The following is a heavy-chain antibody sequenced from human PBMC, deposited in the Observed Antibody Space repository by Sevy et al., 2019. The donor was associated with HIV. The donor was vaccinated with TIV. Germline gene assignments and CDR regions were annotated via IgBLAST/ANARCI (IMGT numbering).Heavy chain of an antibody. V-gene: IGHV1-18*01. CDR3: ARNFRGYDFWSGYEFDY. D-gene: IGHD3-3*01. Sequence: ASVKVSCKASGYTFTSYGISWVRQAPGQGLEWMGWISAYNGNTNYAQKLQGRVTMTTDTSTSTAYMELRSLRSDDTAVYYCARNFRGYDFWSGYEFDYWGQGTLVTVSS. J-gene: IGHJ4*02. CDR1: GYTFTSYG. CDR2: ISAYNGNT.